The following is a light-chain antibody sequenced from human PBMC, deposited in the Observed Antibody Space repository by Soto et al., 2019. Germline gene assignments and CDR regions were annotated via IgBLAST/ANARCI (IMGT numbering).Light chain of an antibody. CDR1: TGAVTSGHY. CDR2: DTS. Sequence: QTVVTQEPSLTVSPGGTVTLTCGSSTGAVTSGHYPYWFQQKSGQAPRTLIYDTSNKHSWTPARFSGSLLGGKAALTLSGAQPEDEAEYYCLLSYSGARVVFGGGTQLTVL. CDR3: LLSYSGARVV. J-gene: IGLJ2*01. V-gene: IGLV7-46*01.